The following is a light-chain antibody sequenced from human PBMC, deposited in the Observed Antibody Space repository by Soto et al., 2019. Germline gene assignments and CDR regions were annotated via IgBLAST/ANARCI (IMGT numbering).Light chain of an antibody. CDR3: HHYDISLFA. Sequence: EIALTQSPGTLSVSPGERATLSCRASQSVSSNLAWYQQKPGQAPRLLIYGASSRATGIPDRFSGSGFGTDFTLTISRLAPEDFAVYYCHHYDISLFAFGPGTKVDIK. CDR1: QSVSSN. J-gene: IGKJ3*01. CDR2: GAS. V-gene: IGKV3-20*01.